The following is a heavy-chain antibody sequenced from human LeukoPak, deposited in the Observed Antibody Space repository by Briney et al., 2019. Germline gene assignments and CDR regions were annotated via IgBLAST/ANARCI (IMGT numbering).Heavy chain of an antibody. D-gene: IGHD4-17*01. CDR1: GFTFDDYG. CDR2: INWNGGST. Sequence: VGSLRLSCAASGFTFDDYGMSWVRQAPGKGLEWVSGINWNGGSTGYADSVKGRFTISRDNAKNSLYLQMNSLRAEDTALYYCARGVYNGDYAEVVDYWGQGTLVTVSS. V-gene: IGHV3-20*04. J-gene: IGHJ4*02. CDR3: ARGVYNGDYAEVVDY.